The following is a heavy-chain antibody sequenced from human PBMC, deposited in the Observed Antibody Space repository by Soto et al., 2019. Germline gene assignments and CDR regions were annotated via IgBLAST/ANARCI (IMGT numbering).Heavy chain of an antibody. V-gene: IGHV2-5*02. J-gene: IGHJ4*02. CDR1: GFSLRTSGVG. CDR2: TYWDDDK. Sequence: QITLKESGPTLVKPTQTLTLTCSFSGFSLRTSGVGVAWIRQPPGKALEWLAVTYWDDDKRYSPSLKSRLTVTKCTSTNQVFLTTTTMDAVETAPSSFAYRGGLGQDSHWGPGTLVSVSS. D-gene: IGHD3-16*01. CDR3: AYRGGLGQDSH.